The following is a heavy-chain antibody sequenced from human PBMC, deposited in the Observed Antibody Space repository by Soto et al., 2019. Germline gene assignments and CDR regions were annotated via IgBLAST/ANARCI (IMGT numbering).Heavy chain of an antibody. V-gene: IGHV4-30-2*01. Sequence: PSETLTLTCAVPGFSIRSCGTSWSWIRQPPGKGLKWIGHIYQSGSTLYNPSLESRVTISVDKSKNQFSLELSSVTAADTAVYYCASDTRDGYYSEYWGQG. CDR3: ASDTRDGYYSEY. CDR2: IYQSGST. CDR1: GFSIRSCGTS. D-gene: IGHD5-12*01. J-gene: IGHJ4*02.